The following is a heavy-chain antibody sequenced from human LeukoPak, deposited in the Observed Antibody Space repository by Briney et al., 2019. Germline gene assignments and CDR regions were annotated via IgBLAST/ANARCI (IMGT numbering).Heavy chain of an antibody. D-gene: IGHD6-19*01. Sequence: GESLKISCKGSGSSFTTYWIGWVRQLPGKGLEWMGIINPGDSETKYSPSFQGQVTISADKSISTAYLQWSSLKASDTAMYYCARPGYRSRYFDYWGQGTLVTVSS. V-gene: IGHV5-51*01. CDR3: ARPGYRSRYFDY. CDR1: GSSFTTYW. CDR2: INPGDSET. J-gene: IGHJ4*02.